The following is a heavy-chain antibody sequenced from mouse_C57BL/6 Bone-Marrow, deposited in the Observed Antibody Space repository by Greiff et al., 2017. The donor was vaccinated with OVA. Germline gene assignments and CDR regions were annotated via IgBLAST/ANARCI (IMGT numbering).Heavy chain of an antibody. Sequence: QVQLQQSGAELVRPGTSVKVSCKASGYAFTNYLIEWVKQRPGQGLEWIGVINPGSGGTNYNEKFKGKATLTADKSSSTAYMQLSSLASDDSAVYFCARGRGTTVVAKDYWGQGTTLTVSS. CDR1: GYAFTNYL. CDR3: ARGRGTTVVAKDY. D-gene: IGHD1-1*01. CDR2: INPGSGGT. V-gene: IGHV1-54*01. J-gene: IGHJ2*01.